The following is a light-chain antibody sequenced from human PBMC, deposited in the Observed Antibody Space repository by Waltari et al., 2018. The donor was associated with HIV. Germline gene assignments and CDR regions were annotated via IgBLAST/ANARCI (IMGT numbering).Light chain of an antibody. CDR2: RNH. V-gene: IGLV1-47*01. CDR1: DSTIGKND. CDR3: ATGDDSLNVVV. J-gene: IGLJ2*01. Sequence: QSVLTQPPSASGTPGQGVTISCSGSDSTIGKNDVFWYQHVPGTSPKLLIFRNHRSPWGAPDRFFASKSGTSASLAISSLQSEDDGVYIGATGDDSLNVVVVGGGTMVTVL.